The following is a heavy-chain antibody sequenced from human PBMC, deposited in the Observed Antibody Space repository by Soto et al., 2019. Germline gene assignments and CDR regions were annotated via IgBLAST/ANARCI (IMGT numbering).Heavy chain of an antibody. D-gene: IGHD3-9*01. CDR3: ARETTYAMWTASYGTWFDI. J-gene: IGHJ5*02. CDR1: GFTFSSYN. Sequence: EVQLVESGGGLVKPGGSLRLSCAASGFTFSSYNMNWVRQAPGKGLEWVSSISSSSTYIYYADSVKGRFTISRDNAKNSLYLKMNSLRAEDTAVYYCARETTYAMWTASYGTWFDIWGQGTLVTVSS. CDR2: ISSSSTYI. V-gene: IGHV3-21*01.